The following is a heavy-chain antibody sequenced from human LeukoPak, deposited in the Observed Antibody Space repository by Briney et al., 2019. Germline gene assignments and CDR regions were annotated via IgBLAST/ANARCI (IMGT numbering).Heavy chain of an antibody. CDR2: INNCWNST. J-gene: IGHJ6*03. CDR3: ANTKYYYDSSGKNYYYSYMDV. V-gene: IGHV3-74*01. CDR1: GFTLSSYW. D-gene: IGHD3-22*01. Sequence: GSLRLSCSASGFTLSSYWMHWVRQAPGKGLVWVSRINNCWNSTSYADSVKGRFTISRDNAKNTLYLQMNSLRAEDTAVYYCANTKYYYDSSGKNYYYSYMDVWGKGTTVTISS.